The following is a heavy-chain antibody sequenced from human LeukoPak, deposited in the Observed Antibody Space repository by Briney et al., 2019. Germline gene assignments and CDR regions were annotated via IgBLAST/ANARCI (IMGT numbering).Heavy chain of an antibody. CDR1: VFTFSTYW. Sequence: GRALRDSCAASVFTFSTYWMHSVRQVPGKGLVWVVRITHGASTMTSADSVQGGLTISRHNAKNTLYLQMDSLRDEDAGVYYCARRNQADDSWGQGTLVTVSS. V-gene: IGHV3-74*01. CDR2: ITHGASTM. J-gene: IGHJ5*01. CDR3: ARRNQADDS. D-gene: IGHD1-14*01.